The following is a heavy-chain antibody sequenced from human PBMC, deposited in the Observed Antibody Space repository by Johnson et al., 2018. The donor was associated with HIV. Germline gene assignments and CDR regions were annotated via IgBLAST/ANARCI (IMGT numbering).Heavy chain of an antibody. D-gene: IGHD2-21*01. J-gene: IGHJ3*02. Sequence: QVQLVEYGGGVVQPGGSLRLSCAASGFTFSTYYMNCVRQAPGKGLEWVAVISYDGSNKYYADSVKGRFTISRDNSKNTLYLQMNSLRAEDTAVYYCAREARYSPYPDAFDIWGQGTMVTVSS. CDR1: GFTFSTYY. CDR2: ISYDGSNK. V-gene: IGHV3-30*03. CDR3: AREARYSPYPDAFDI.